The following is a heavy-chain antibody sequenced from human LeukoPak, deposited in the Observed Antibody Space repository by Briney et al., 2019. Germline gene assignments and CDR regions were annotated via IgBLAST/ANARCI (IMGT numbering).Heavy chain of an antibody. CDR2: IWYDGSNK. V-gene: IGHV3-33*01. J-gene: IGHJ4*02. D-gene: IGHD3-3*01. CDR3: ARDRQDLWSGYPKYYFDY. Sequence: PGGSLRLSCVAPGFTFSSYGMHWVRQAPGKGLEWMAFIWYDGSNKYYADSVKGRFTISRDNPKNTLYLQMNSLRAEDTAVYYCARDRQDLWSGYPKYYFDYWGQGTLVTVSS. CDR1: GFTFSSYG.